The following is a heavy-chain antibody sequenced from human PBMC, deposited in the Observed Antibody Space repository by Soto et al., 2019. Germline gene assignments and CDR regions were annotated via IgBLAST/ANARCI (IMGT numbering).Heavy chain of an antibody. CDR1: GFTFRNFG. V-gene: IGHV3-30*18. CDR2: ISYDGTNK. J-gene: IGHJ4*02. Sequence: PGGSLRLSCAASGFTFRNFGMHWVRQAPGKGLEWVAVISYDGTNKYYADSVKGRFTISRDNSKNTLYLQINSLRAEDTDVYYCAKAVPPFVVVTASDYWGQGTLVTVSS. CDR3: AKAVPPFVVVTASDY. D-gene: IGHD2-21*02.